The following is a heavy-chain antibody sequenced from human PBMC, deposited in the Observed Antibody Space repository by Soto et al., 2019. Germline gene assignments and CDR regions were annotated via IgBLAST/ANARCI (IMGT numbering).Heavy chain of an antibody. J-gene: IGHJ4*02. D-gene: IGHD3-22*01. CDR3: ARGAYDSSGYYLLDY. CDR2: IYYSGST. V-gene: IGHV4-30-4*01. Sequence: SETLSLTCTFSGGSIRSGDYYLSWIRQPPGKGLEWIGYIYYSGSTYYNPSLKSRVTISVDTSKNQFSLKLSSVTAADTAVYYCARGAYDSSGYYLLDYWGQGTLVTVSS. CDR1: GGSIRSGDYY.